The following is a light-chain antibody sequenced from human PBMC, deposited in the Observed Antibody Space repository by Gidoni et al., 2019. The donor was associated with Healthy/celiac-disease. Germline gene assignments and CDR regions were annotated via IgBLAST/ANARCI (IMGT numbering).Light chain of an antibody. CDR1: RSNIGNNY. CDR2: DNN. Sequence: QSVLTQPPSVSAAPGQQVTISCSGSRSNIGNNYVSWYQQLPGTAPKLLIYDNNKRPSGIPDRFSGSKSGTSATLGITGLQTGDEADYYCGTWDSSLSAGRVFGGGTKLTVL. J-gene: IGLJ2*01. V-gene: IGLV1-51*01. CDR3: GTWDSSLSAGRV.